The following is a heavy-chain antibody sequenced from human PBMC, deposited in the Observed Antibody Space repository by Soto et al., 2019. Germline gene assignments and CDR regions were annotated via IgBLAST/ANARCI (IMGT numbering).Heavy chain of an antibody. Sequence: ASVKVSCKASGYTFTSYDINWVRQATGQGLEWMGWMNPNSGNTGYAQKFQGRVTMTRNTSISTAYMELSSLRSEDTAVYYCARLSSVLRYFDWLSSPRDAFDIWGQGTMVPVSS. CDR3: ARLSSVLRYFDWLSSPRDAFDI. V-gene: IGHV1-8*01. D-gene: IGHD3-9*01. CDR2: MNPNSGNT. J-gene: IGHJ3*02. CDR1: GYTFTSYD.